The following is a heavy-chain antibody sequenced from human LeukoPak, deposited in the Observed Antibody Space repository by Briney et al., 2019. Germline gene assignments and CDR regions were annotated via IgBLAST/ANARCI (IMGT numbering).Heavy chain of an antibody. CDR2: ISSSSSTI. V-gene: IGHV3-48*01. J-gene: IGHJ4*02. D-gene: IGHD3-22*01. Sequence: GGSLRLSCAASGFTFSSYSMNWVRQAPGKGLEWVSYISSSSSTIYYADYVKGRFTISRDNAKNSLYLQMNSLRAEDTAVYYCARDGGDSSGYWFDYWGQGTLVTVSS. CDR3: ARDGGDSSGYWFDY. CDR1: GFTFSSYS.